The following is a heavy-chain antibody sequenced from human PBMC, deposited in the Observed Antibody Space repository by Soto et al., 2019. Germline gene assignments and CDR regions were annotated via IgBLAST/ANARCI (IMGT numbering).Heavy chain of an antibody. CDR1: GFSLSTSGVA. CDR3: AHRPPERGLATFDP. CDR2: IYWDDDK. J-gene: IGHJ5*02. D-gene: IGHD1-1*01. V-gene: IGHV2-5*02. Sequence: QITLKESGPPLVKPTQTLTLTCTFSGFSLSTSGVAVGWIRQPPGKALEWLALIYWDDDKRYSPSLKSRLTITKDTSKNQVVLTMTNMYPVDTATYYCAHRPPERGLATFDPWGQGTLVTVSS.